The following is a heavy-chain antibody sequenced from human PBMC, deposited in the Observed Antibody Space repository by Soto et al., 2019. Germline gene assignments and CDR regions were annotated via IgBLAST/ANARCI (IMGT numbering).Heavy chain of an antibody. CDR1: GGSINSYW. CDR3: ARDIGSYAYGEGY. CDR2: VYSSGTT. V-gene: IGHV4-4*07. J-gene: IGHJ4*02. D-gene: IGHD3-10*01. Sequence: SETLSLTCSVSGGSINSYWWSWIRQPAGKGLEWIGRVYSSGTTDYNPSLNSRATLSVETSKNQFSLKLSSVTAADTAVYYCARDIGSYAYGEGYWGQGIQVTAPQ.